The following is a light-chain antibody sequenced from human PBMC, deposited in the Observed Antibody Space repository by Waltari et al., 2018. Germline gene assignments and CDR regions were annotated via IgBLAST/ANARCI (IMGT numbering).Light chain of an antibody. Sequence: QSALTQPASVSGSAGQSIAIPCSGTNSDIGRYTYVSWYQQHPGNAPRLIIYDVSRWPSGVSNRFIGSKSGITASLAISGLQAEDEGDYFCASYTSSNTVIFGGGTRVTVL. CDR3: ASYTSSNTVI. CDR1: NSDIGRYTY. CDR2: DVS. V-gene: IGLV2-14*03. J-gene: IGLJ2*01.